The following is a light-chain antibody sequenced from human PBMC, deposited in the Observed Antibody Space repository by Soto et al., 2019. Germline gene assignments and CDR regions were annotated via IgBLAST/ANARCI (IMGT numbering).Light chain of an antibody. CDR1: QSINNRY. CDR2: GAS. CDR3: QQFGSSPGFT. Sequence: EIVLTQSPGTLSLSPGERATLSCRASQSINNRYLAWYQQKPGQAPRLLIYGASSRATGIPDRFIGSGTGTEFTLTIRRLEPEDFAVYYCQQFGSSPGFTFGPGTKVDIK. J-gene: IGKJ3*01. V-gene: IGKV3-20*01.